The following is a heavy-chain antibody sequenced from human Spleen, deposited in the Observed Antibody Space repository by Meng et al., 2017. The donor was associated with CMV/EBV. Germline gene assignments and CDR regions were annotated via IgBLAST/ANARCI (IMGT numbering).Heavy chain of an antibody. Sequence: GESLKISCAASGFTVSSNYMSWVRQAPGKGLEWVAFIRYDGSIKKYADSVKGRFTISRDNSKNILFLQMNSLRVEDTAVYYCAKNYDILTASQFYFDYWGQGTLVTVSS. V-gene: IGHV3-30*02. CDR1: GFTVSSNY. CDR3: AKNYDILTASQFYFDY. CDR2: IRYDGSIK. J-gene: IGHJ4*02. D-gene: IGHD3-9*01.